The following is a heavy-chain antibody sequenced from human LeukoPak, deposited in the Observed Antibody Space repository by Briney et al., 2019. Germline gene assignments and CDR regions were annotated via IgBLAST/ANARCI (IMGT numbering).Heavy chain of an antibody. CDR1: GFTFSSYA. CDR3: AKAEYYDILTGYYSDY. V-gene: IGHV3-23*01. J-gene: IGHJ4*02. CDR2: ISGSGGST. Sequence: GGSLRLSCAASGFTFSSYAMSWVRQAPGKGLEWVSAISGSGGSTYYADSVKGRFTISRDNSKNTLYLQMNSLRAEDTAVYYCAKAEYYDILTGYYSDYWGQGTLATVSS. D-gene: IGHD3-9*01.